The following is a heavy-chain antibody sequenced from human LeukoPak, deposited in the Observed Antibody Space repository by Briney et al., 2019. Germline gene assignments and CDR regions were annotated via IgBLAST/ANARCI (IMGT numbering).Heavy chain of an antibody. CDR2: INPNSGGT. CDR3: ARRPDYGDYSGWFDP. V-gene: IGHV1-2*02. D-gene: IGHD4-17*01. CDR1: GYTFTGYY. J-gene: IGHJ5*02. Sequence: ASVKVSCKASGYTFTGYYMHWVRQAPGQGLEWMGWINPNSGGTNYAQKFQGRVTMTRDTSISTAYMELSSLRSEDTAVYYCARRPDYGDYSGWFDPWGQGTLVTVSS.